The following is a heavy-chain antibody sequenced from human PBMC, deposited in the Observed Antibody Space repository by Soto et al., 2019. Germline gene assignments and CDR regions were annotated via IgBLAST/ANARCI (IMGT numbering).Heavy chain of an antibody. CDR1: GFSFSTYW. CDR3: ARDGSSGHDY. CDR2: IKQDGSEK. J-gene: IGHJ4*02. V-gene: IGHV3-7*03. Sequence: GGSLRLSCAASGFSFSTYWMSWVRQAPGKGLEWVANIKQDGSEKNYVDSVKGRFTISRDNAKNSLYLQMNSLRAEDTAVYYCARDGSSGHDYWGQGTLVTVSS. D-gene: IGHD6-19*01.